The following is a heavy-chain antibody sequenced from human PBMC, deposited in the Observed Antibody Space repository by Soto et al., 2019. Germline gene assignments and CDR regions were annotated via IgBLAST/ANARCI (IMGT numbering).Heavy chain of an antibody. J-gene: IGHJ4*02. CDR1: GYTFSDYY. CDR3: AREPVTAKPEGVDF. D-gene: IGHD2-21*02. Sequence: GASVKVSCKASGYTFSDYYIHWERQAPGQGLEWMGWINPNSGGTKYAPKVQGGVTMTSDTSITTAYMELSRLRSGDTAVYYCAREPVTAKPEGVDFWGEGTLVPIPS. CDR2: INPNSGGT. V-gene: IGHV1-2*02.